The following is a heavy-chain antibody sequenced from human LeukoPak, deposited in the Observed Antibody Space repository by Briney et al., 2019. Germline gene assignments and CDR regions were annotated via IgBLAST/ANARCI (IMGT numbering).Heavy chain of an antibody. CDR3: AELGITMIGGV. Sequence: GGSLRLSCAASGFIFSSHWMSWVRQAPGKGLEWVAYIKYDGSEKSYVDSVKGRFTISRDNAKNSLYLQMNSLRAEDTAVYYCAELGITMIGGVWGKGTTVTISS. CDR1: GFIFSSHW. J-gene: IGHJ6*04. D-gene: IGHD3-10*02. CDR2: IKYDGSEK. V-gene: IGHV3-7*01.